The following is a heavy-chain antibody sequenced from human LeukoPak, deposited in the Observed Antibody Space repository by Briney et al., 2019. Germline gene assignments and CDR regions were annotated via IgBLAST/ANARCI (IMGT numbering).Heavy chain of an antibody. CDR2: INPNSGGT. Sequence: ASVKVSCKASGYTFTGYYMHWVRQAPGQGLEWMGWINPNSGGTNYAQKFQGRVTMTRDTSISTAYMELSRLRSDDTAVYYCARDPPGMDYDFWSGYWNWFGPRGQGTLVTVSS. D-gene: IGHD3-3*01. CDR1: GYTFTGYY. CDR3: ARDPPGMDYDFWSGYWNWFGP. V-gene: IGHV1-2*02. J-gene: IGHJ5*02.